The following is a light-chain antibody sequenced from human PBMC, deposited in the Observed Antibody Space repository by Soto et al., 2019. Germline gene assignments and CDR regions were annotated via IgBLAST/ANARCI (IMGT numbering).Light chain of an antibody. CDR3: QQYNNGWT. CDR2: GAS. V-gene: IGKV3-15*01. CDR1: RYVSSN. Sequence: EIVRTQSPATLSVSPGERATLSCRPRRYVSSNLAWYQQRPGQAPRLLIYGASTRATGIPARFSGSGSGTEFTLTISSLQSEDLGVYYCQQYNNGWTFGQGTKVDI. J-gene: IGKJ1*01.